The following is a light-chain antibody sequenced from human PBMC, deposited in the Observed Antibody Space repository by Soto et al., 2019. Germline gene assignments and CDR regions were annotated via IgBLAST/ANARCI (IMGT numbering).Light chain of an antibody. J-gene: IGKJ5*01. CDR2: SVS. CDR1: QSVGRSY. V-gene: IGKV3-20*01. Sequence: DIVFTQSPCTLSLSPGERATLSCRASQSVGRSYLAWYQQKPGQAPRLLISSVSKRATGIPDRFSGGGSGTDFTLTISRVEPEDFALYICQQYDGSPITFGQGTRLEIK. CDR3: QQYDGSPIT.